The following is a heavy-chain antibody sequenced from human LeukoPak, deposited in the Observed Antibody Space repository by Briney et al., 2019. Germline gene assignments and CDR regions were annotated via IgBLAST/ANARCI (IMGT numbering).Heavy chain of an antibody. Sequence: ASVKVSCKASGYTFTSYDINWVRQATGQGLEWMGWMNPNSGNTGYAQKFQGRVTMTRNTSISTAYMELSGLRSEDTAVYYCARGLRYFDWLMTWGQGTLVTVSS. CDR1: GYTFTSYD. V-gene: IGHV1-8*01. J-gene: IGHJ4*02. CDR2: MNPNSGNT. CDR3: ARGLRYFDWLMT. D-gene: IGHD3-9*01.